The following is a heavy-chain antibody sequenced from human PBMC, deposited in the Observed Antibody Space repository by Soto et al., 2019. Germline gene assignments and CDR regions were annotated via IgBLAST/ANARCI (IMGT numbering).Heavy chain of an antibody. CDR3: ASHGGSSWSNYFDY. CDR2: IYYSGST. J-gene: IGHJ4*02. CDR1: GGSISSSSYY. D-gene: IGHD6-13*01. V-gene: IGHV4-39*01. Sequence: LSLTCTVSGGSISSSSYYWGWIRQPPGKGLEWIGSIYYSGSTYYNPSLKSRVTISVDTSKNQFSLKLSSVTAADTAVYYCASHGGSSWSNYFDYWGQGTLVTVSS.